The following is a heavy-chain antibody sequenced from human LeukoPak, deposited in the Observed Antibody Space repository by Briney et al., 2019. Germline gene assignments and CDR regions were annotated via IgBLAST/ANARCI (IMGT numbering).Heavy chain of an antibody. Sequence: ASVKVSCKASGYTFTSYGISWVRQAPGQGLEWMGWISAYNGITNYAQKLQGRVTMTTDTSTSTAYMELRSLRSDDTAVYYCARGLAAAGPYGMDVWGQGTTVTVSS. D-gene: IGHD6-13*01. CDR2: ISAYNGIT. V-gene: IGHV1-18*01. J-gene: IGHJ6*02. CDR1: GYTFTSYG. CDR3: ARGLAAAGPYGMDV.